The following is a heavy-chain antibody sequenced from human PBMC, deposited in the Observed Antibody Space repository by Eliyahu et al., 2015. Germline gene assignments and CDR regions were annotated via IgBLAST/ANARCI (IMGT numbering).Heavy chain of an antibody. Sequence: DVHLEESGGGLAQPGGSLTLSXAASGFXFSAXXXSWXRQAPGQGLEWISAIGARYGGTLYADSVQGRFTISRDNSKNTLYLHMNTLRAEDTATYYCAKDLHSYIDGSGIIWHAFDFWGPGTMVTVSS. CDR3: AKDLHSYIDGSGIIWHAFDF. J-gene: IGHJ3*01. V-gene: IGHV3-23*04. CDR2: IGARYGGT. CDR1: GFXFSAXX. D-gene: IGHD3-10*01.